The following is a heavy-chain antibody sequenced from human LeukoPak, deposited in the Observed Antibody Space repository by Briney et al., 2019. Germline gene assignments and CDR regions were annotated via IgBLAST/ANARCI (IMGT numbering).Heavy chain of an antibody. V-gene: IGHV3-23*01. J-gene: IGHJ3*02. Sequence: QAGGSLRLSCAASGFTFSSYAMSWVHQAPGKGLEWVSAISGSGGNTYYADSVKGRFTISRDNSKNTLFLQMNSLRAEDTAVYYCAAQWLVLGAFDIWGQGTMVTVSS. CDR1: GFTFSSYA. D-gene: IGHD6-19*01. CDR2: ISGSGGNT. CDR3: AAQWLVLGAFDI.